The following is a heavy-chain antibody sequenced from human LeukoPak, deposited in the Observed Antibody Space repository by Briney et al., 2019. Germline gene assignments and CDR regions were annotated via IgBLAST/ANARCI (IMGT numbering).Heavy chain of an antibody. D-gene: IGHD3-3*01. CDR1: GYTFTGYY. Sequence: ASVKVSCKASGYTFTGYYMHWVRQAPGQGLEWMGWINPNSGGTNYAQKFQGRVTMTRNTSISTAYMELSSLRSEDTAVYYCARALPYEDFWSVRPHYYYYYGMDVWGQGTTVTVSS. V-gene: IGHV1-2*02. CDR3: ARALPYEDFWSVRPHYYYYYGMDV. J-gene: IGHJ6*02. CDR2: INPNSGGT.